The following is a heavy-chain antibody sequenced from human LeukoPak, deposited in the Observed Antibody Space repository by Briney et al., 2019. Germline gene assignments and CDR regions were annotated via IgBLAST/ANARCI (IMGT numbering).Heavy chain of an antibody. CDR2: ISWNSGSI. CDR3: AKGAAAGQPNWFDP. CDR1: GFTFDDYA. Sequence: PGGSLRLSCAAPGFTFDDYAMXWVRQAPXXXXXWVSGISWNSGSIGYADSVKGRFTISRDNAKNSLYLQMNSLRAEDTALYYCAKGAAAGQPNWFDPWGQGTLVTVSS. D-gene: IGHD6-13*01. V-gene: IGHV3-9*01. J-gene: IGHJ5*02.